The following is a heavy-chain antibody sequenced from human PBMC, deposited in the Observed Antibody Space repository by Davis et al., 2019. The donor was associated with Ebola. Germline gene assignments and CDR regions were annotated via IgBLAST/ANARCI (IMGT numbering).Heavy chain of an antibody. CDR2: IYYSGST. D-gene: IGHD2-15*01. J-gene: IGHJ6*02. CDR3: AREACSGGSCYYYYGMDV. Sequence: MPSETLSLTCTVSGGSASSGSYYWSWIRQPPGKGLEWIGYIYYSGSTNYNPSLKSRVTISVDTSKNQFSLKLSSVTAADTAVYYCAREACSGGSCYYYYGMDVWGQGTTVTVSS. CDR1: GGSASSGSYY. V-gene: IGHV4-61*01.